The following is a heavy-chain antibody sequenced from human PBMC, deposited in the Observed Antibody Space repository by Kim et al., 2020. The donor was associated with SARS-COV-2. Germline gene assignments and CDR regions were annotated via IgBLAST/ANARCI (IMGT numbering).Heavy chain of an antibody. CDR2: FYSSGST. CDR1: GGSISSDDYY. Sequence: SETLSLTCTVSGGSISSDDYYWNWIRQPAGKGLEWIGHFYSSGSTTYNPSLNSRVIISLDTSKNQFSLKLSSVTASDTAVYYCARGGGLWNYFDCWGQGTLVTVSS. D-gene: IGHD3-3*01. J-gene: IGHJ4*02. V-gene: IGHV4-61*09. CDR3: ARGGGLWNYFDC.